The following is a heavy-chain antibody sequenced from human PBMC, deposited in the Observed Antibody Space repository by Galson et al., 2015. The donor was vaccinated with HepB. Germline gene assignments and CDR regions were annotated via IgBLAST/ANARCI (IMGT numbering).Heavy chain of an antibody. CDR2: IRTETYGGTT. J-gene: IGHJ4*02. D-gene: IGHD3-10*01. Sequence: SLRLSCASSGLTFGDYAMHWVRQAPGKGLEWVAFIRTETYGGTTEYAASVKGRFTIFRDDSNSIAYLQMNSLKIADTAVYYCTRDLGYYYGSGSDYWGQGTLVTVSS. CDR3: TRDLGYYYGSGSDY. V-gene: IGHV3-49*04. CDR1: GLTFGDYA.